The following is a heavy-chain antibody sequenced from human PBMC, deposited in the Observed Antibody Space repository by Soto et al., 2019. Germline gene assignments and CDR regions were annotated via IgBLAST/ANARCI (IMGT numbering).Heavy chain of an antibody. CDR1: GGTFSSYA. D-gene: IGHD3-3*01. Sequence: SVKVSWKASGGTFSSYAISWVRQAPGQGLEWMGGIIPIFGTANYAQKFQGRVTITADESTSTAYMELSSLRSEDTAVYYCARAFWDINEDFWSGYSPARGYYYYGMDVWGQGTTVTVSS. CDR2: IIPIFGTA. J-gene: IGHJ6*02. V-gene: IGHV1-69*13. CDR3: ARAFWDINEDFWSGYSPARGYYYYGMDV.